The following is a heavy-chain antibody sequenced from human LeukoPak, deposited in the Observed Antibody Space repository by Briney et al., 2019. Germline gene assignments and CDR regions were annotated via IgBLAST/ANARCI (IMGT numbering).Heavy chain of an antibody. J-gene: IGHJ4*02. V-gene: IGHV3-21*04. CDR2: ISSSSSYI. D-gene: IGHD6-19*01. Sequence: GGSLRLSCAASGFTFSSYSMNWVRQAPGKGLEWVSSISSSSSYIYYADSVKGRFTISRDNAKNSLYLQMNSLRAEDTALYYCAKDISSSGWYYVDYWGQGTLVTVSS. CDR1: GFTFSSYS. CDR3: AKDISSSGWYYVDY.